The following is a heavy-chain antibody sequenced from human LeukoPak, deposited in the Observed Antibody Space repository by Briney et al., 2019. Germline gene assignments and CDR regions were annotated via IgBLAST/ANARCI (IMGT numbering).Heavy chain of an antibody. D-gene: IGHD1-1*01. Sequence: SETLSLTCTVSGGSISSSSYYWGWIRQPPGKGLEWIGSIYYSGSTNYNPSLKSRVTISVDTSKNQFSLKLSSVTAADTAVYYCARKQLERHNAFDIWGQGTMVTVSS. V-gene: IGHV4-39*07. CDR3: ARKQLERHNAFDI. J-gene: IGHJ3*02. CDR1: GGSISSSSYY. CDR2: IYYSGST.